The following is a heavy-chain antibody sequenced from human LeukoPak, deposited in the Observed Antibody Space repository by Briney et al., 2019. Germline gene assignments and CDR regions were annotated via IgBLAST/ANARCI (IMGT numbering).Heavy chain of an antibody. CDR2: INTGGNST. D-gene: IGHD3-3*01. Sequence: GGSLRLSCAASGFTFSSYWMHWVRQAPGKGLVWVSRINTGGNSTSYADSVKGRFTISRDNAKNTLYLQMNSLRAEDTAVYFCANDFWSGYYSDPFDIWGQGTMVTVSS. J-gene: IGHJ3*02. CDR3: ANDFWSGYYSDPFDI. V-gene: IGHV3-74*01. CDR1: GFTFSSYW.